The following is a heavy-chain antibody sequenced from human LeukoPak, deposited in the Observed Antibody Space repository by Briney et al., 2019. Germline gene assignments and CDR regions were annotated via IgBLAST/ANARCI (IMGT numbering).Heavy chain of an antibody. CDR1: GFTVSSNY. Sequence: GGSLRLSCAASGFTVSSNYMSWVRQAPGKGLEWVSSISSSSTMYYTDSVKGRFTISRDNAKNSLYLQMNSLSAEDTAVYYCARDARYGEIDYWGQGTLVTVSS. CDR2: ISSSSTM. CDR3: ARDARYGEIDY. V-gene: IGHV3-69-1*02. J-gene: IGHJ4*02. D-gene: IGHD3-10*01.